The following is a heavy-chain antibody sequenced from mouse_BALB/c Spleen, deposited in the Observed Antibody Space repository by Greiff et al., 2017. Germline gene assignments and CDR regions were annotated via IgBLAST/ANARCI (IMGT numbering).Heavy chain of an antibody. CDR2: ISSGGSYT. J-gene: IGHJ2*01. V-gene: IGHV5-6*02. Sequence: DVMLVESGGDLVKPGGSLKLSCAASGFTFSSYGMSWVRQTPDKRLEWVATISSGGSYTYYPDSVKGRFTISRDNAKNTLYLQMSSLKSEDTAMYYCARDYYGSSYFDYWGQGTTLTVSS. D-gene: IGHD1-1*01. CDR3: ARDYYGSSYFDY. CDR1: GFTFSSYG.